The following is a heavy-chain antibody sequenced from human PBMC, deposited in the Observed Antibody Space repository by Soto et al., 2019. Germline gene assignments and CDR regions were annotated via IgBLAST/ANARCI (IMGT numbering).Heavy chain of an antibody. J-gene: IGHJ3*02. CDR3: ARGRVSRPDAFDI. V-gene: IGHV1-8*01. CDR2: MNPNSGNT. CDR1: GYTFTSYD. D-gene: IGHD6-13*01. Sequence: ASVKVSCKASGYTFTSYDINWVRQATGQGLEWMGWMNPNSGNTGYAQKFQGRVNMTRNTSISTAYMELSSLRSEDTAVYYCARGRVSRPDAFDIWGQGTMVTVSS.